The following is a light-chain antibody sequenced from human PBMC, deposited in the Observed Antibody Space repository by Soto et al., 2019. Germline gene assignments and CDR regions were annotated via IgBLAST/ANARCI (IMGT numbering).Light chain of an antibody. CDR1: SSNIGSNT. V-gene: IGLV1-44*01. CDR3: AEWDYSLNGQV. CDR2: SNN. Sequence: QSVLTKPPSAFGTPGQRVTISCSGSSSNIGSNTVNWYQHLPGTAPKLLIYSNNQRPSGVPDRCSCSQSGTLDSLAISGLQSEDEAADYGAEWDYSLNGQVFGVGTKLAVL. J-gene: IGLJ3*02.